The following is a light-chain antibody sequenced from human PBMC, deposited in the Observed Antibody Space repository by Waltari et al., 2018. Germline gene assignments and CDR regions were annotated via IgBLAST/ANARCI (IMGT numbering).Light chain of an antibody. CDR1: QRISSW. CDR2: KAS. V-gene: IGKV1-5*03. J-gene: IGKJ1*01. Sequence: DIQMTQSPSTVSASVGDRVTITCRASQRISSWLAWYQQKPGKAPKLLIYKASTLESWVPSRFSGSGSGTEFTLTISSLQPDDFATYYCQQYSDYWTFGQGTKVE. CDR3: QQYSDYWT.